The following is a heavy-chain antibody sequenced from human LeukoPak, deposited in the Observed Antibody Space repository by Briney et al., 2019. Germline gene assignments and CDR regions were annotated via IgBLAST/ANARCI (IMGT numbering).Heavy chain of an antibody. J-gene: IGHJ6*02. V-gene: IGHV4-59*08. CDR1: GGSISFYY. D-gene: IGHD2-2*02. CDR3: ATSPLLGFCSSSSCYNEGMDV. CDR2: IYYSGST. Sequence: SETLSLTRTVSGGSISFYYWSWIRQPPGKGLEWIGYIYYSGSTKYNPSLENRVTISVDTSKNQFSLKMSSVSAADTAVYYCATSPLLGFCSSSSCYNEGMDVWGQGTTVTVSS.